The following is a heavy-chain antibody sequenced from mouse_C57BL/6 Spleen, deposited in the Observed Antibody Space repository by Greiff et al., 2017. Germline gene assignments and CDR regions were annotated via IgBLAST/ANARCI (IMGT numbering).Heavy chain of an antibody. D-gene: IGHD2-1*01. CDR2: IWSGRST. Sequence: VQLVESGPGLVQPSQSLSITCTVSGFSFTSYGVHWVRQSPGKGLEWLGVIWSGRSTDYNAAFISRLSISKDNSKSQMFFKMNSLQADDTSIYYCARNGLEGNYGDYWGQGTTRTVSS. V-gene: IGHV2-2*01. J-gene: IGHJ2*01. CDR3: ARNGLEGNYGDY. CDR1: GFSFTSYG.